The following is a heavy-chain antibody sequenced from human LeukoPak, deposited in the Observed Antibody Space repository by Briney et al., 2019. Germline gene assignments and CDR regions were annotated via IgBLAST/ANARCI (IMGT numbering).Heavy chain of an antibody. V-gene: IGHV4-61*02. CDR3: ARQGLEGVRYYFYYLDV. CDR1: GGSISSGSDY. Sequence: PSETLSLTCTVSGGSISSGSDYWSWIRQPAGKGLEWIGRIYTSGNTNYNPSLKSRVTISVDTSKNKFSLKLSSVTAADTAVYYCARQGLEGVRYYFYYLDVWGKGTTVTVSS. CDR2: IYTSGNT. J-gene: IGHJ6*03. D-gene: IGHD3-3*01.